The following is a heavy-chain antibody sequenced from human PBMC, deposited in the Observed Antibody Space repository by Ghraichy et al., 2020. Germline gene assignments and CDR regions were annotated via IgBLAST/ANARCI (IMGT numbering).Heavy chain of an antibody. D-gene: IGHD3-3*01. CDR3: ARGRLAIFGVSYNDY. V-gene: IGHV4-34*01. CDR2: INHSGST. Sequence: SETLSLTCAVYGGSFSGYYWSWIRQPPGKGLEWIGEINHSGSTNYNPSLKSRVTISVDTSKNQFSLKLSSVTAADTAVYYCARGRLAIFGVSYNDYWGQGTLVTVSS. J-gene: IGHJ4*02. CDR1: GGSFSGYY.